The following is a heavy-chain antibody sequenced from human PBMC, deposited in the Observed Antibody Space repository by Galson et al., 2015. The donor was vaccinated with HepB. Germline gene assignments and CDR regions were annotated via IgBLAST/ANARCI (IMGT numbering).Heavy chain of an antibody. CDR3: AKIPRRDGYNQPPFDY. Sequence: SLRLSCAASGFTFSSYGMHWVRQAPGKGLEWVAFIRYDGSNKYYADSVKGRFTISRDNSKNTLYLQMNSLRAEDTAVYYCAKIPRRDGYNQPPFDYWGQGTLVTVSS. V-gene: IGHV3-30*02. J-gene: IGHJ4*02. D-gene: IGHD5-24*01. CDR2: IRYDGSNK. CDR1: GFTFSSYG.